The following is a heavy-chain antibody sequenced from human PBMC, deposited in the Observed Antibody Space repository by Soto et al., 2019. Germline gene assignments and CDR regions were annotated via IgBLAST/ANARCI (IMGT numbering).Heavy chain of an antibody. D-gene: IGHD4-17*01. Sequence: GGSLRLSCAASGFTFSSYAMHWVRQAPGKGLEYVSAISSNGGSTYYANSVKGRFTISRDNSKNTPYLQMGSLRAEDMAVYYCARDSVDYGDYPRWFDPWGQGTLVTVS. CDR2: ISSNGGST. J-gene: IGHJ5*02. V-gene: IGHV3-64*01. CDR3: ARDSVDYGDYPRWFDP. CDR1: GFTFSSYA.